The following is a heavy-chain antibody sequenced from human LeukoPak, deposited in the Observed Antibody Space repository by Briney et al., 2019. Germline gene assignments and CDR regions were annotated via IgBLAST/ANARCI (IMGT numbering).Heavy chain of an antibody. CDR2: INPNSGGT. CDR3: ARDRVWFGESFDY. D-gene: IGHD3-10*01. J-gene: IGHJ4*02. CDR1: GYTFTGCY. V-gene: IGHV1-2*02. Sequence: ASVKVSCKASGYTFTGCYMHWVRQAPGQGLEWMGWINPNSGGTNYAQKFQGRVTMTRDTSISTAYMELSRLRSDDTAVYYCARDRVWFGESFDYWGQGTLVTVSS.